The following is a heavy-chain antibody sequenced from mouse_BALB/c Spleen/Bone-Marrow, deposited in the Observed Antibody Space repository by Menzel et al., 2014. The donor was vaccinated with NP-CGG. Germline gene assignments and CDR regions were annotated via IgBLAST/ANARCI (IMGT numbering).Heavy chain of an antibody. D-gene: IGHD1-1*01. J-gene: IGHJ2*01. CDR2: IDPANGNT. V-gene: IGHV14-3*02. CDR1: GFNTKDTY. CDR3: AYGSSYDYFDY. Sequence: EVQVVESGAELVKPGASVKLSCTAPGFNTKDTYMHWVKQRPEQGLEWIGRIDPANGNTKYDPKFQGKATITADTSSNTAYLQLSSLTSEDTAVYYCAYGSSYDYFDYWGQGTTLTVSS.